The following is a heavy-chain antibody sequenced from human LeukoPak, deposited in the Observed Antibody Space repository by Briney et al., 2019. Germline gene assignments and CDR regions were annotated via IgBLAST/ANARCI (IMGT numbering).Heavy chain of an antibody. V-gene: IGHV4-61*02. CDR3: ASSYYYDSSGYLYY. CDR1: GGSISSGSYY. Sequence: ASETLSLTCTVSGGSISSGSYYWSWIRQPAGKGLEWIGRIYTSGSTNYNPSLKSRVTISVDTSKNQFSLKLSSVTAADTAVYSCASSYYYDSSGYLYYWGQGTLVTVSS. J-gene: IGHJ4*02. D-gene: IGHD3-22*01. CDR2: IYTSGST.